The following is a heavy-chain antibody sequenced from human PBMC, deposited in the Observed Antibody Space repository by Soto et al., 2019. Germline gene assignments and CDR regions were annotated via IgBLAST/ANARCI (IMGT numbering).Heavy chain of an antibody. CDR2: IWYDGSNK. V-gene: IGHV3-33*01. CDR3: ARDGYCTNGVCPDY. J-gene: IGHJ4*02. Sequence: GGSLRLSCAASGFTFSSYGMHWVRQAPGKGLEWVAVIWYDGSNKYYADSVKGRFTISRDNSKNTLYLQMNSLRAEDTAVYYCARDGYCTNGVCPDYWGQGTLVTVSS. CDR1: GFTFSSYG. D-gene: IGHD2-8*01.